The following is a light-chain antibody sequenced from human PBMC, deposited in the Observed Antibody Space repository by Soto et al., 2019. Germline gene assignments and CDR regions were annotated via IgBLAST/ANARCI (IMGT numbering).Light chain of an antibody. CDR1: QSVSSY. V-gene: IGKV3-11*01. Sequence: EIVLTQSPATLSLSPGERATLSCRASQSVSSYLAWYQHKPGQAPRLLIYDASNRASGIPARFSGSGSGTDFTLTISRLEPEDFAVYYCQQRSTWPPAFGQGTKLEIK. J-gene: IGKJ2*01. CDR3: QQRSTWPPA. CDR2: DAS.